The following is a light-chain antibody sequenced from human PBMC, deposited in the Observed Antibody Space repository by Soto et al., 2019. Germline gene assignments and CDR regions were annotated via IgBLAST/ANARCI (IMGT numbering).Light chain of an antibody. CDR3: QQYKSWPLT. CDR1: QSLNSN. J-gene: IGKJ4*01. Sequence: EIVMTQSPATLSVSPGERATLSCRASQSLNSNLAWYQQNPGQAPRLLIYVSSTRATGIPARFSGSGSGTEFTLTISSLQSEDFAVYYCQQYKSWPLTFGGGTKVDIK. V-gene: IGKV3-15*01. CDR2: VSS.